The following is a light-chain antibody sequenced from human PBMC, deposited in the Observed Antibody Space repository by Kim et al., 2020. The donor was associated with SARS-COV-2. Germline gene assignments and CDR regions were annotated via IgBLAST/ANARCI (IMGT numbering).Light chain of an antibody. J-gene: IGLJ2*01. CDR3: QTWGTGIVV. CDR2: LNSDGSH. Sequence: QLVLTQSPSASASLGASVKLTCTLSSGHSSYAIAWHQQQSEKGPRYLMKLNSDGSHNKGDGIPDHFSGSSSGAERYLTISSLQSEDEADYYCQTWGTGIVVFGGGTQLTVL. CDR1: SGHSSYA. V-gene: IGLV4-69*01.